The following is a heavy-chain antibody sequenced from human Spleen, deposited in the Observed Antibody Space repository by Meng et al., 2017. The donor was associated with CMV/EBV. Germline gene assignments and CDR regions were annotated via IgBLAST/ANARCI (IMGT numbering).Heavy chain of an antibody. J-gene: IGHJ6*02. V-gene: IGHV4-34*01. Sequence: SCAVYGGSFSGYYWSWIRQPPGKGLEWIGEINHSGSTNYNPSLKSRVTISVDTSKNQFSLKLNSVTAADTAVYYCASRYYGMDVWGQGTTVTVSS. CDR3: ASRYYGMDV. CDR2: INHSGST. CDR1: GGSFSGYY.